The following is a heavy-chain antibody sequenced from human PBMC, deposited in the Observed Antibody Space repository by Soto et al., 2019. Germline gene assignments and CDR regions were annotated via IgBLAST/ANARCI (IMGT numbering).Heavy chain of an antibody. J-gene: IGHJ4*02. CDR1: GYTFTAYY. D-gene: IGHD3-10*01. Sequence: QVQLVQSGAEVKTPGASVKVSSRPSGYTFTAYYIHWVRQAPGQGPEWMGWVDPNSGGTRDAQNFQGRVTMTRDTSTSTVNMDPDGLRSDDTARYYCARDNYGPLDYWGQGTLVTISS. V-gene: IGHV1-2*02. CDR2: VDPNSGGT. CDR3: ARDNYGPLDY.